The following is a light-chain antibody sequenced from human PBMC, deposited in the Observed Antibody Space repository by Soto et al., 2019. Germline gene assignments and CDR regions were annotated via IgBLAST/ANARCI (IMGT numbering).Light chain of an antibody. CDR2: GNS. CDR3: QSYDSSRSGGV. J-gene: IGLJ1*01. Sequence: QSVLTQPPSVSGAPGQRVTISCTGSSSNIGAGYDVHWYQQLPGTAPKLLIYGNSNRPSGVPDRFSGSKSGTSASLAITGFQAEDEADYYCQSYDSSRSGGVFGTGTKVTVL. V-gene: IGLV1-40*01. CDR1: SSNIGAGYD.